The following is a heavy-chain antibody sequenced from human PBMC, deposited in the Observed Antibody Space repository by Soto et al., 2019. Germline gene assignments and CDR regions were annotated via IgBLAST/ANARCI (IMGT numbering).Heavy chain of an antibody. CDR1: GFAFSDPY. CDR3: ARVPVVMTAIQGAYFDY. D-gene: IGHD2-21*02. Sequence: RLSFAASGFAFSDPYMDWVRQAPGKVLEWVGRSRNKLNSYITEYAASVKGRFTISRDDSKNSLYLQMKSLISADTAVYYCARVPVVMTAIQGAYFDYWGQGPLVTVSS. CDR2: SRNKLNSYIT. V-gene: IGHV3-72*01. J-gene: IGHJ4*02.